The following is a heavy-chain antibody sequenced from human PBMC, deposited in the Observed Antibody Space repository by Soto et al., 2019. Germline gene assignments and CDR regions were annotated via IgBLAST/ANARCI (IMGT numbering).Heavy chain of an antibody. CDR2: ISAYNGNT. V-gene: IGHV1-18*01. CDR1: GYTFTSYG. Sequence: QVQLVQSGAEVKRPGASVKVSCKASGYTFTSYGISWVRQAPGQGLEWMGWISAYNGNTNYAQWLQGRVTMTTDPYPSPAYMELSSLSTDDTAVYYCARDGSNGGYFDYWGHGTLVAASS. D-gene: IGHD2-8*01. CDR3: ARDGSNGGYFDY. J-gene: IGHJ4*03.